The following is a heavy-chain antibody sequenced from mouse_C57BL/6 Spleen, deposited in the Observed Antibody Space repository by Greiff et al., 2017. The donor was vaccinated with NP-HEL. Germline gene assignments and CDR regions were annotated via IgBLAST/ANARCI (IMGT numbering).Heavy chain of an antibody. D-gene: IGHD2-12*01. Sequence: QVQLQQSGAELVMPGASVKLSCKASGYTFTSYWMHWVKQRPGQGLEWIGEIDPSDSYTNYNQKFKGKSTLTVDKSSSTAYMQLSSLTSEDSAVYYCARKGLLYGGYYAMDYWGQGTSVTVSS. V-gene: IGHV1-69*01. J-gene: IGHJ4*01. CDR2: IDPSDSYT. CDR3: ARKGLLYGGYYAMDY. CDR1: GYTFTSYW.